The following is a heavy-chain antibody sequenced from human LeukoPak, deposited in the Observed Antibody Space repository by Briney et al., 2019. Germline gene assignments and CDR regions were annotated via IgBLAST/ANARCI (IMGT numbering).Heavy chain of an antibody. V-gene: IGHV3-23*01. Sequence: QPGGSLRLSCAASGFAFSFYAMSWLRKPPGKGLEWVSTINANSGTTSYAASVRGRFTISRDNSKNTLYLQVNTLRADDTATYYCAKPVSGGLAVTADWFHPWGQGTLVVVSS. CDR3: AKPVSGGLAVTADWFHP. J-gene: IGHJ5*01. D-gene: IGHD6-19*01. CDR1: GFAFSFYA. CDR2: INANSGTT.